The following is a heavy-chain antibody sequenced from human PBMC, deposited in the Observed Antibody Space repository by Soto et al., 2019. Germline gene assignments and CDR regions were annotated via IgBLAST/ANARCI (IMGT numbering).Heavy chain of an antibody. CDR1: GGSISSYY. CDR2: IYYSGST. J-gene: IGHJ4*02. D-gene: IGHD5-12*01. Sequence: NPSETLSLTCTVSGGSISSYYWSWIRQPPGKGLEWVGYIYYSGSTNYNPSLKSRVTISVDTSKNQFSLKLSSVTAADTAVYYCARTRWLQSEYYFDYWGQGTLVTVSS. CDR3: ARTRWLQSEYYFDY. V-gene: IGHV4-59*01.